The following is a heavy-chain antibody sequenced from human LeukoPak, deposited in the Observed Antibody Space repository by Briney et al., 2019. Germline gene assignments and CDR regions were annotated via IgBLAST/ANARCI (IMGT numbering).Heavy chain of an antibody. J-gene: IGHJ4*01. D-gene: IGHD3-22*01. V-gene: IGHV3-74*01. CDR1: GFTFSNYW. Sequence: GGSLRLSCVASGFTFSNYWMHWVRKVPGKGLVWVSRIDGGGSSTSYADSVKGRFFISRDNTLYLQMNSLRVEDTAVYYCTRGPGSSGGAYVGDYWGHGTLVTVSS. CDR3: TRGPGSSGGAYVGDY. CDR2: IDGGGSST.